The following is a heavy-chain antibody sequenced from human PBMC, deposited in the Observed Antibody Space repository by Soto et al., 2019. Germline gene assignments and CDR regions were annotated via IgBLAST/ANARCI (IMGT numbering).Heavy chain of an antibody. CDR3: AKVGGNWNPDY. D-gene: IGHD1-20*01. J-gene: IGHJ4*02. V-gene: IGHV3-30*18. CDR1: GYSFSTYG. CDR2: ISYDGSNK. Sequence: QVQLVESGGGVVQPGRSLRLSCAASGYSFSTYGMPWVRQAPGKGLEWIIFISYDGSNKFYLDSVNGRFRISRDNSRNTLYLQMDSLRPEDTATYYCAKVGGNWNPDYRGQGTLVTVAS.